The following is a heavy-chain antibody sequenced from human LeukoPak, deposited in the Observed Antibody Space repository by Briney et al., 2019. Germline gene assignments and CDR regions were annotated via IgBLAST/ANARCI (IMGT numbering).Heavy chain of an antibody. CDR3: ARRPYMDV. V-gene: IGHV3-30*03. CDR1: GFTFSSYG. CDR2: ISYDGSNK. Sequence: PGRSLRLSCAASGFTFSSYGLHWVRQAPGKGLVWVAFISYDGSNKYYADSVKGRFTISRDNSKNTLYLQMNSLRAEDTAVYYCARRPYMDVWGKGTTVTVSS. J-gene: IGHJ6*04.